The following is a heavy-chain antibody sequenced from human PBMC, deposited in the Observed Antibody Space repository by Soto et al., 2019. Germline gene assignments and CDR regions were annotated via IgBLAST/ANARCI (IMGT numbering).Heavy chain of an antibody. Sequence: EVQLVESGGGLVQPGASLRLSCAASGLTFRSYWMHWVRQAPGKGLVWVSRINTDGSVAMYVDSVKGRFTISRDNAKNTLYLHMNSLRAEDTAVYYCVKDRQLWRLDSWGQGPLVTVSS. D-gene: IGHD2-15*01. V-gene: IGHV3-74*03. CDR1: GLTFRSYW. CDR3: VKDRQLWRLDS. CDR2: INTDGSVA. J-gene: IGHJ4*02.